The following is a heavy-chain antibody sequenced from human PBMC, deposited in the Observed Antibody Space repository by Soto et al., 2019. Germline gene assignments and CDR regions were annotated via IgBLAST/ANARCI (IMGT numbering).Heavy chain of an antibody. V-gene: IGHV4-31*03. D-gene: IGHD2-8*01. J-gene: IGHJ4*02. CDR1: GGYISSGGNY. CDR3: AREDINESFFDY. Sequence: QVQLQESGPGLVKPSQTLSLTCSVSGGYISSGGNYWSWIRQHPGKGLEWIGFIYYTGHTKYNAALKIRASISADMSENQFSLTLTSVTAADTAVYYCAREDINESFFDYWGPGILVTVS. CDR2: IYYTGHT.